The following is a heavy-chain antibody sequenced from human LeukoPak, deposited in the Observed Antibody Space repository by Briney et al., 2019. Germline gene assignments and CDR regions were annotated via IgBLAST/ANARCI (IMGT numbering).Heavy chain of an antibody. Sequence: SGGSLRLSCAASGFTFSSYSMNWVRQAPGKGLEWVSSISSSSSYIYYADSVKGRFTISRDNAKNSLYLQMNSLRAEDTAVYYCAKDISPRIVGATGSDYWGQGTLVTVSS. CDR2: ISSSSSYI. J-gene: IGHJ4*02. D-gene: IGHD1-26*01. V-gene: IGHV3-21*01. CDR3: AKDISPRIVGATGSDY. CDR1: GFTFSSYS.